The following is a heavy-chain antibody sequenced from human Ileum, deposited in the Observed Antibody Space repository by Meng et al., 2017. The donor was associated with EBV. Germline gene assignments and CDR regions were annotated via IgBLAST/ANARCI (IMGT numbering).Heavy chain of an antibody. CDR3: AGDPHSGSPH. CDR1: GGPVSGAHSF. V-gene: IGHV4-61*01. CDR2: MSYSGST. D-gene: IGHD1-26*01. J-gene: IGHJ4*02. Sequence: QVQLQESGPGLVKPSETLSLTCTVSGGPVSGAHSFWTWIRQPPGKGLEWIGYMSYSGSTNYSPPLESRVTISVDTSKNQFSLKLSSVTAADTAVYYCAGDPHSGSPHWGQGTLVTVSS.